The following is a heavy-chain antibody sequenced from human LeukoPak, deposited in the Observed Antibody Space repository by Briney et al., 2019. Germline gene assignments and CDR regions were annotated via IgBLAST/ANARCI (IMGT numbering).Heavy chain of an antibody. CDR2: IYPGDSDT. D-gene: IGHD3-3*01. Sequence: GESLKISCKGSGYSFTSYWIGWVRQMPGKGLEWMGIIYPGDSDTRYSPSFQGQVTISADKSISTAYLQWSSLKASDTAMYYCARLLGPPTVEWSGLNWFDPWGQGTLVTVSS. V-gene: IGHV5-51*01. J-gene: IGHJ5*02. CDR3: ARLLGPPTVEWSGLNWFDP. CDR1: GYSFTSYW.